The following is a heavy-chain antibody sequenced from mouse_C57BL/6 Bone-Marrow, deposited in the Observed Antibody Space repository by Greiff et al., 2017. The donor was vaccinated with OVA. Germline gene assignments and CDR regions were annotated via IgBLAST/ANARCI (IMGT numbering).Heavy chain of an antibody. J-gene: IGHJ2*01. D-gene: IGHD2-2*01. Sequence: VQLKESVAELVRPGASVKLSCTASGFNIKNPYMHWVKQRPEQGLEWIGRIDPANGNTKYAPKFQGKATITADTSSNTAYLQLSSLTSEDTAIYYCAWIYYGYFFFDYWGQGTTLTVSS. CDR1: GFNIKNPY. V-gene: IGHV14-3*01. CDR3: AWIYYGYFFFDY. CDR2: IDPANGNT.